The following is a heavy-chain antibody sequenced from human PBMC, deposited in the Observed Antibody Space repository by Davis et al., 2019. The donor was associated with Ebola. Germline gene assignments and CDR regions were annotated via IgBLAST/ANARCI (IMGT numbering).Heavy chain of an antibody. Sequence: GGSLSLSCAASGFTFSSYWMSWVRQAPGKGLEWVANIKQDGSEKYYVDSVKGRFTISRDNAKNSLYLQMNSLRAEDTAVYYCARRLLDYYYYYGMDVWGKGTTVTVSS. J-gene: IGHJ6*04. D-gene: IGHD3-22*01. CDR3: ARRLLDYYYYYGMDV. V-gene: IGHV3-7*01. CDR1: GFTFSSYW. CDR2: IKQDGSEK.